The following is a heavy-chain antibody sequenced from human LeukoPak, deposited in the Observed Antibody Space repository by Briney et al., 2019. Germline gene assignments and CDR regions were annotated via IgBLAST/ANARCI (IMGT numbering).Heavy chain of an antibody. CDR3: ARGRFSGYGAD. J-gene: IGHJ4*02. D-gene: IGHD5-12*01. Sequence: GGSLRLSCAASGFTFSSYAMSWVRQAPGKGREWFSAISGSGGSTYYADSGKGRFTISRDNSKNTLYLKMNSLRAEDTAVYYCARGRFSGYGADWGQGTLVTVSS. CDR2: ISGSGGST. CDR1: GFTFSSYA. V-gene: IGHV3-23*01.